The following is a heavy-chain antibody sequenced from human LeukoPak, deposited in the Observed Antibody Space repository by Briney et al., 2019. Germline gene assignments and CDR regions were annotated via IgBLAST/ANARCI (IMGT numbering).Heavy chain of an antibody. CDR1: GFTFSSYG. Sequence: PGGSLRLSCAASGFTFSSYGMHWVRQAPGKGLEWVAVIWYDGSNKYYADSVKGRFTISRDNSKNTLYLQMNSLRAEDTAVYYCAREGTYYYMDVWGKGTTVTVSS. V-gene: IGHV3-33*01. CDR2: IWYDGSNK. J-gene: IGHJ6*03. CDR3: AREGTYYYMDV.